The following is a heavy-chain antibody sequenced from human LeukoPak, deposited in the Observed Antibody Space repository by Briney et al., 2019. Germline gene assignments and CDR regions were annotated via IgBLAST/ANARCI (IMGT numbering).Heavy chain of an antibody. Sequence: GGSLRLSCAGSGFTIGSYWMSWVRQAPGKGLEWVANIRQDGSEKYYVDSVKGRFTISRDNAKNTLFLQMNSLRAEDTAVYYCSTIRPDYWGQGTLVTVSS. J-gene: IGHJ4*02. D-gene: IGHD3-3*01. V-gene: IGHV3-7*01. CDR2: IRQDGSEK. CDR1: GFTIGSYW. CDR3: STIRPDY.